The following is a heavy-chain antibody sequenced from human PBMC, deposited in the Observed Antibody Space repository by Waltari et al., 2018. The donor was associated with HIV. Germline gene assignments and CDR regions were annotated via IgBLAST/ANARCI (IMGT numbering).Heavy chain of an antibody. J-gene: IGHJ4*02. D-gene: IGHD1-26*01. CDR1: GYTFSNYD. CDR2: MNPNSGNT. V-gene: IGHV1-8*01. Sequence: QVQLEQSGAEVLKPGASVKVSCKASGYTFSNYDINWVRQASGQGLEWMGWMNPNSGNTGYSQSFQGRVTMTRNTSTNTAYMELSSLQSEDTAVYYCARGHFSGSFWSWGQGTLVTVSS. CDR3: ARGHFSGSFWS.